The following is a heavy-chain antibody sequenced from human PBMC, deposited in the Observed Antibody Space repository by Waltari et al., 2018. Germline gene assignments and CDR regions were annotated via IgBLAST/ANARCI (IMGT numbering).Heavy chain of an antibody. J-gene: IGHJ3*02. Sequence: QLQLQESGSGLVKPSQTLSLTCAVSGGSISSGGYSWSWIRQPPGKGLEWIGYIYHSGSTYYNPSLKSRVTISVDRSKNQFSLKLSSVTAADTAVYYCARGVMSSSPHHDAFDILGQGTMVTVSS. CDR1: GGSISSGGYS. CDR3: ARGVMSSSPHHDAFDI. CDR2: IYHSGST. V-gene: IGHV4-30-2*01. D-gene: IGHD6-6*01.